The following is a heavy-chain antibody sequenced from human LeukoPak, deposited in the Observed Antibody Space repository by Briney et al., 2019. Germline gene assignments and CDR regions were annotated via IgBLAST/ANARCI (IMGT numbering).Heavy chain of an antibody. J-gene: IGHJ4*02. V-gene: IGHV3-23*01. CDR2: ISGSGGST. D-gene: IGHD4/OR15-4a*01. CDR3: AKVGYGGAYSAADC. Sequence: GGTLRLSCAASGFTFSTYGMSWVRQAPGKGLEWVSAISGSGGSTYYADSVKGRFTVSRDTSKNTLFLQMDSLRAEDTAVYYCAKVGYGGAYSAADCWGQGTLVTVSS. CDR1: GFTFSTYG.